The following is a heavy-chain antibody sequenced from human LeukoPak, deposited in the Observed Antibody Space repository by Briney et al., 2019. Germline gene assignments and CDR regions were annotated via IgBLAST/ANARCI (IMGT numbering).Heavy chain of an antibody. CDR1: GFTFSSYE. Sequence: PGGSLRLSCAASGFTFSSYEMNWVRQAPGKGLEWVSYISSSGSTIYYADSVKGRFTISRDNSKNTLYLQMNSLRAEDTAVYYCAKDRDSYGSSFDYWGQGTLVTVSS. J-gene: IGHJ4*02. CDR3: AKDRDSYGSSFDY. CDR2: ISSSGSTI. V-gene: IGHV3-48*03. D-gene: IGHD5-18*01.